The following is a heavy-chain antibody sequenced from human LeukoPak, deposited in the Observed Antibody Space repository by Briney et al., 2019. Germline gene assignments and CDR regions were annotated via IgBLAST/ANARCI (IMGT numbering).Heavy chain of an antibody. CDR2: IKEDGSET. D-gene: IGHD6-13*01. V-gene: IGHV3-7*01. CDR3: ARDHLAAAGFDY. Sequence: GGSLRLSCAVSGFTFSNFWMSWVRQAPGKGLEWVANIKEDGSETYYVDSVKGRFTISRDNAKNSLYLQMNSLKAEDTAAYYCARDHLAAAGFDYWGQGTLVTVSS. J-gene: IGHJ4*02. CDR1: GFTFSNFW.